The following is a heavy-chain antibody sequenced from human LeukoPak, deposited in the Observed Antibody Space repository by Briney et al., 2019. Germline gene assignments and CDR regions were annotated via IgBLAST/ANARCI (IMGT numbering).Heavy chain of an antibody. CDR1: GYTFTSYG. CDR3: ASVHIVVVPAAISRVWFDP. J-gene: IGHJ5*02. D-gene: IGHD2-2*01. CDR2: ISAYNGNT. Sequence: ASVKVSCKASGYTFTSYGISWVRQAPGQGLEWMGWISAYNGNTNYAQELQGRVTMTTDTSTSTAYMELRSLRSDDTAVHYCASVHIVVVPAAISRVWFDPWGQGTLVTVSS. V-gene: IGHV1-18*01.